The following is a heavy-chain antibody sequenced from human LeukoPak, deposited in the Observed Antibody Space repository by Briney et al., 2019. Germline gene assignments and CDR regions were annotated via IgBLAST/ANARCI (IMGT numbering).Heavy chain of an antibody. CDR2: IYYSGST. D-gene: IGHD6-13*01. CDR1: GGSISSGGYY. CDR3: ATHDYSSPFDY. Sequence: PSETLSLTCTVSGGSISSGGYYWSWIRQPPGKGLEWIGYIYYSGSTYYNPSLKSRVTISVDTSKNQFSLKLSSVTAADTAVYYCATHDYSSPFDYWGQGTLVTVSS. V-gene: IGHV4-30-2*03. J-gene: IGHJ4*02.